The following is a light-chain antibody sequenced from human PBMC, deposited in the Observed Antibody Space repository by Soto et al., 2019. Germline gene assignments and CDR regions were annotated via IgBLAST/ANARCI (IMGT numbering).Light chain of an antibody. CDR2: GAS. CDR1: QSISNY. V-gene: IGKV1-39*01. Sequence: DIQMTQSPSSLSASVGDRVTITCRASQSISNYLNWYQQKPGKAPKLLIYGASTLQSGVPSRFSGSGSGTDFTLTISSLQPEDFASYDCQQSYSTLFTFGPGTKVDIK. J-gene: IGKJ3*01. CDR3: QQSYSTLFT.